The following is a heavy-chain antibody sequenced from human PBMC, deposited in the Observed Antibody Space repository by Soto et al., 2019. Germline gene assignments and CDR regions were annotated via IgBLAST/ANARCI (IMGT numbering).Heavy chain of an antibody. CDR1: GDSSSAYY. D-gene: IGHD2-8*02. Sequence: SETLSLSCTVAGDSSSAYYWTWVRQPPGKGLEWLGYISYTAGTKYNPSLRNRLTLSLDTSENQFSLKLTSVTAADTAVYYCSRMFGAYWYFDYWGQGSLVTVSS. J-gene: IGHJ4*02. CDR3: SRMFGAYWYFDY. CDR2: ISYTAGT. V-gene: IGHV4-59*01.